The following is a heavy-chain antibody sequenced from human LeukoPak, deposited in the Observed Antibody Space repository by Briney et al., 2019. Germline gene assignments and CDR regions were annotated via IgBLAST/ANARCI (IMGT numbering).Heavy chain of an antibody. J-gene: IGHJ4*02. CDR1: GGSFSGYY. CDR2: INHSGST. CDR3: ARSPPTRSYCGGDCSLFDY. Sequence: SETLSLTCAVYGGSFSGYYWSWIRQPPGKGLEWIGEINHSGSTNYNPSLKSRVTISVDTSKNQFSLELSSVTAADTAVYYCARSPPTRSYCGGDCSLFDYWGQGTLVTVSS. V-gene: IGHV4-34*01. D-gene: IGHD2-21*02.